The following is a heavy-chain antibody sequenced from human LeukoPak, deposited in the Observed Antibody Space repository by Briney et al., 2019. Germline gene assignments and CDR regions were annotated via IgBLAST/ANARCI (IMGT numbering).Heavy chain of an antibody. CDR3: ARRKSSIKGYCSSTTCPRGAFDI. CDR1: GVSISSYS. CDR2: VYDAGTT. Sequence: SETLSLTCSVSGVSISSYSWSWIRQPPGKGMEWIGYVYDAGTTDYNPSLKSRVTISVDTSKNQFSLKLSSVTAADTAVYYCARRKSSIKGYCSSTTCPRGAFDIWGQGTMVTVSS. D-gene: IGHD2-2*01. V-gene: IGHV4-59*01. J-gene: IGHJ3*02.